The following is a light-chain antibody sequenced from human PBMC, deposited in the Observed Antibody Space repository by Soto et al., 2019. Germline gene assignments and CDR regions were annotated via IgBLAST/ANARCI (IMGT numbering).Light chain of an antibody. CDR1: RSVDIY. CDR3: QQYNSWPLT. CDR2: DAS. J-gene: IGKJ4*01. V-gene: IGKV3-11*01. Sequence: EIVLTQSPATLSLSPGERATLSCRASRSVDIYLAWYQQRPGQAPRLLIYDASNRATGIPARFSGSGSGTDFTLTISGLEPEDFAVYYCQQYNSWPLTFGGGTKVEIK.